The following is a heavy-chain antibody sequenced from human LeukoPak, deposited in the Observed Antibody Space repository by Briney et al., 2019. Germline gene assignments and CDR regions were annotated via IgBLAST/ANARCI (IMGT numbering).Heavy chain of an antibody. CDR2: INPNSGGT. D-gene: IGHD5-12*01. CDR1: GYTFTGYY. Sequence: GASVKVSCKASGYTFTGYYMHWVRQAPGQGLEWMGWINPNSGGTNYAQKFQGRVTMTRDTSISTAYMELSRLRSDDTAVYYCARRYSGYDYGYFDYWGQGTLVTVSS. J-gene: IGHJ4*02. V-gene: IGHV1-2*02. CDR3: ARRYSGYDYGYFDY.